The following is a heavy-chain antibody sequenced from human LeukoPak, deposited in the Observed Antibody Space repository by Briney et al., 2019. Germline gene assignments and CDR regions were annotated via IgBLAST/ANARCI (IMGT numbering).Heavy chain of an antibody. CDR1: GFTFVSSW. Sequence: GGSLRLSCAVPGFTFVSSWMAWVRRAPGKGLEWVANINQDESEEFYVDSVKGRFTISRDNAKNSLDLQMNSLRAEDTAVYYCARDVGGGYFDYWGQGALVTVSS. CDR3: ARDVGGGYFDY. D-gene: IGHD2-15*01. V-gene: IGHV3-7*03. CDR2: INQDESEE. J-gene: IGHJ4*02.